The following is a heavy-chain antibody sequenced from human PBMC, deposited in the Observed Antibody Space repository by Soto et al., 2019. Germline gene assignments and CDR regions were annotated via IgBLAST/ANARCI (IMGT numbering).Heavy chain of an antibody. D-gene: IGHD3-22*01. CDR1: GDSVSSNSAA. CDR3: AREGYYYDSSGSPNYYYYYYGMDV. J-gene: IGHJ6*02. CDR2: TYYRSKWYN. Sequence: PSQTLSLTCAISGDSVSSNSAAWNWIRQSPSRGLEWLGRTYYRSKWYNDYAVSVKSRITINPDTSKNQFSLQLNSVTPEDTAVYYCAREGYYYDSSGSPNYYYYYYGMDVWGQGTTVTVS. V-gene: IGHV6-1*01.